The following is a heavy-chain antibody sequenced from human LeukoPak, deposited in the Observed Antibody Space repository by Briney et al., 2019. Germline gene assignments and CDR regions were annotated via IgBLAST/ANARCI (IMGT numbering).Heavy chain of an antibody. CDR2: IYPGDSDT. CDR1: GYSFTSYW. V-gene: IGHV5-51*01. J-gene: IGHJ4*02. CDR3: TRTTLAVAGTFDY. Sequence: GESLKISCKGSGYSFTSYWIGWVRQMPGKGLEWMGIIYPGDSDTRYSPSFQGQVTISADKSISTAYLQWSSLKASDTAMYYCTRTTLAVAGTFDYWGQGTLVTVSS. D-gene: IGHD6-19*01.